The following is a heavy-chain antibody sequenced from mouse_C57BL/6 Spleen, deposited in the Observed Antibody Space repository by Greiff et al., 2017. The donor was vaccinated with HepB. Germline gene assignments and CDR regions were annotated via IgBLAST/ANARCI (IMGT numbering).Heavy chain of an antibody. J-gene: IGHJ4*01. D-gene: IGHD2-1*01. V-gene: IGHV2-6-1*01. Sequence: VHLVESGPGLVAPSQSLSITCTVSGFSLPSYGVHWVRQPPGKGLEWLVVIWSDGSTTYNSALKSRLSISKDNSKSQVFLKMKSRQTDDTAMYYCARQGGNYEDYAMDYWGQGTSVTDAS. CDR2: IWSDGST. CDR1: GFSLPSYG. CDR3: ARQGGNYEDYAMDY.